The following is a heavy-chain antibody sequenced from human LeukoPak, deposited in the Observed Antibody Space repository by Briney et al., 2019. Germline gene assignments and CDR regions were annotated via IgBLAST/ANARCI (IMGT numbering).Heavy chain of an antibody. CDR1: GFSFREFA. V-gene: IGHV3-49*03. D-gene: IGHD1-1*01. CDR2: IRSSIYGGTP. CDR3: SREWGNGNDIRPDY. Sequence: GGSLRLSCTSSGFSFREFAVSWFRQAPGKGLEGIGFIRSSIYGGTPKAAASVKGRFIFSRDDSKGVAYLRMNSLKIEDTAMYYCSREWGNGNDIRPDYWGQGTLVTVSS. J-gene: IGHJ4*02.